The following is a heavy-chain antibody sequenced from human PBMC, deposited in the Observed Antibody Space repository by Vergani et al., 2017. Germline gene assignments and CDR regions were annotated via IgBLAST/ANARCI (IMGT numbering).Heavy chain of an antibody. D-gene: IGHD3-3*01. CDR2: MNPNSGNT. J-gene: IGHJ6*03. CDR3: ARGGRITRYYDLWSGDRPRYYYYMDG. V-gene: IGHV1-8*01. CDR1: GYTFTSYD. Sequence: QVQLVQSGAEVKKPGASVKVSCKASGYTFTSYDINWVRQATGQGLEWMGWMNPNSGNTGYAQKFQGRVTMTRNTSISTAYMELSSLRSEDTAVYYCARGGRITRYYDLWSGDRPRYYYYMDGWGKGTTVTVSS.